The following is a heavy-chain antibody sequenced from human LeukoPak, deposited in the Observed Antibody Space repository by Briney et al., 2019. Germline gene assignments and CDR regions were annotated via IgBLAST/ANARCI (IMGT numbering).Heavy chain of an antibody. D-gene: IGHD3-10*01. CDR3: ARVEEGYGSGRRGNYYYYYMDV. V-gene: IGHV4-59*01. Sequence: SETLSLTCTVSGGSISNYYWSWIRQPPGKGLEWIGDIYYSGSTNYNPSLKSRVTISVGTSKNRFSLKLSSVTAADTAVYYCARVEEGYGSGRRGNYYYYYMDVWGKGTTVTISS. CDR1: GGSISNYY. CDR2: IYYSGST. J-gene: IGHJ6*03.